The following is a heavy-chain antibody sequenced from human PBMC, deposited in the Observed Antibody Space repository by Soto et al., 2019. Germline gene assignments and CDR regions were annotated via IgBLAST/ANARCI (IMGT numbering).Heavy chain of an antibody. CDR2: IKSKTDGGTT. D-gene: IGHD1-26*01. CDR3: TTADWGSGIPLPFDY. J-gene: IGHJ4*02. Sequence: PGGSLRLSCAASGFTFSNAWMNWVRQAPGKALEWVGRIKSKTDGGTTDYAAPVKGRFTISRDDSKNTLYLQMNSLKTEDTAVYYCTTADWGSGIPLPFDYWGQGTLVTDSS. V-gene: IGHV3-15*07. CDR1: GFTFSNAW.